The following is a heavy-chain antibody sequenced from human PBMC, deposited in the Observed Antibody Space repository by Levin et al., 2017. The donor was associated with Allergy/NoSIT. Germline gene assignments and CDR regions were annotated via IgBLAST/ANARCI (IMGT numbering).Heavy chain of an antibody. CDR2: INAGNGNT. D-gene: IGHD2-8*02. J-gene: IGHJ3*02. CDR3: ARDEACTGGVCYWGIAFDI. V-gene: IGHV1-3*01. CDR1: GYTFTSYA. Sequence: ASVKVSCKASGYTFTSYAMHWVRQAPGQRLEWMGWINAGNGNTKYSQKFQGRVTITRDTSASTAYMELSSLRSEDTAVYYCARDEACTGGVCYWGIAFDIWGQGTMVTVSS.